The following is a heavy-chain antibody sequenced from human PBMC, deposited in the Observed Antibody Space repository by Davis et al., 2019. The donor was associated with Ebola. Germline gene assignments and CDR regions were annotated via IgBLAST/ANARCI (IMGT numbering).Heavy chain of an antibody. J-gene: IGHJ6*02. CDR3: ARDDWSNDFWSGGYYGMDV. CDR2: IKQDGSEK. V-gene: IGHV3-7*01. CDR1: GFTFSSYS. Sequence: PGGSLRLSCAASGFTFSSYSMSWVRQAPGKGLEWVANIKQDGSEKYYVDSVKGRFTISRDNAKNSLYLQMNSLRAEDTAVYYCARDDWSNDFWSGGYYGMDVWGQGTTVTVSS. D-gene: IGHD3-3*01.